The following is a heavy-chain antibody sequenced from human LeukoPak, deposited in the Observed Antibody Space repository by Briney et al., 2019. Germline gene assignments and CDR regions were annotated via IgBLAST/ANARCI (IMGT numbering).Heavy chain of an antibody. Sequence: PSQTLSLTCTVSGGSISSGSYYWSWIRQPAGKGLEWIGRIYTSGSTNYNPSLKSRVTISVDTSKNQFSLKLSSVTAADTAVYYCARGNSPISSLDYWRQETLVTVSS. CDR2: IYTSGST. CDR3: ARGNSPISSLDY. V-gene: IGHV4-61*02. D-gene: IGHD2-2*02. CDR1: GGSISSGSYY. J-gene: IGHJ4*02.